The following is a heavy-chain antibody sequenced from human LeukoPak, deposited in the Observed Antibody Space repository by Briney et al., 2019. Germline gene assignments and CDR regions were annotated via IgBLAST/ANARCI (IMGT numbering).Heavy chain of an antibody. CDR1: GYTFTRYA. Sequence: ASVKVSCKASGYTFTRYAINWLRQAPGQGLEWMGWMNPNSGNTGYAQKFQGRVTMTRNTSISTAYMELSSLRSEDTAVYYCARGLLLWFGEAKNWFDPWGQGTLVTVSS. CDR2: MNPNSGNT. D-gene: IGHD3-10*01. J-gene: IGHJ5*02. V-gene: IGHV1-8*01. CDR3: ARGLLLWFGEAKNWFDP.